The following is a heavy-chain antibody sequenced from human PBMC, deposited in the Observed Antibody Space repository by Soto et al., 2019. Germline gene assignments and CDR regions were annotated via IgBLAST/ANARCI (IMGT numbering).Heavy chain of an antibody. D-gene: IGHD2-8*01. CDR1: GGSISSYY. CDR3: ARRTVYANYFDY. J-gene: IGHJ4*02. V-gene: IGHV4-59*08. CDR2: IYYSGST. Sequence: SETLSLTCTVSGGSISSYYWSWIRQPPGKGLEWIGYIYYSGSTNYNPSLKSRVTISVDTSKNQFSLKLSSVTAADTAVYYCARRTVYANYFDYWGQGTLVTV.